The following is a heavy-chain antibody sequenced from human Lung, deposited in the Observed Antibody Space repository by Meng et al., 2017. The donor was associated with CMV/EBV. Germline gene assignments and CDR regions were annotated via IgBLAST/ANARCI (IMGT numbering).Heavy chain of an antibody. CDR2: ISASGGTT. V-gene: IGHV3-23*01. D-gene: IGHD6-19*01. CDR1: GSTFNNYV. Sequence: GEXXKISCAASGSTFNNYVMNWVRQAPGKGLEWVSTISASGGTTYYAESVKGRLIISRDNSRNTVYLQMNSLRVGDTAVYYCAKDSRWRHSAGWYGLDGWGQGXTVTVSS. J-gene: IGHJ6*02. CDR3: AKDSRWRHSAGWYGLDG.